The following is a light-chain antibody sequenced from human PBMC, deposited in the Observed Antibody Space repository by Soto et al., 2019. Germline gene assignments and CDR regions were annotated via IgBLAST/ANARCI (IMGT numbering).Light chain of an antibody. CDR3: QSYQASTQV. J-gene: IGLJ2*01. CDR1: SGNIASNY. V-gene: IGLV6-57*03. Sequence: NFMLTQPHSVSESPGKTVTISCTRSSGNIASNYVQWYQQRPGSAPTTVIYEDNQRPSGVPDRFSGSIDSSSNSAAPTISGLGTEDEADYSCQSYQASTQVFGGGTKLTVL. CDR2: EDN.